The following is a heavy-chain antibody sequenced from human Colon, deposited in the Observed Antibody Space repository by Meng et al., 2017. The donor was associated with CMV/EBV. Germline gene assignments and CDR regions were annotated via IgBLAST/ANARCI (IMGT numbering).Heavy chain of an antibody. CDR2: IIPSIGIG. CDR1: GGTFPSHT. J-gene: IGHJ4*02. CDR3: ARVEWMPDFYFDY. V-gene: IGHV1-69*02. Sequence: SVKVSCKSFGGTFPSHTINWVRQAPGQGLEWMGRIIPSIGIGSSAQKFQGRLTITADKSTDTAYMELSSLRSEDTAVYYCARVEWMPDFYFDYWGQGTLVTVSS. D-gene: IGHD3-3*01.